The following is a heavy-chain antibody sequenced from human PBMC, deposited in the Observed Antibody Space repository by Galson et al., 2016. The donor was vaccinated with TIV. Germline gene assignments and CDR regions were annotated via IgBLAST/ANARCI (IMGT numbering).Heavy chain of an antibody. Sequence: SLRLSCAASGFIFSNAGMSWVRQAPGKGLEWVGRIKSNSDGGTTDYAEPVKGRFTISRHDSKNTLFLQMNRMKTEDTALYYCTTELGYCSGGYCYYFDYWGQGTLVTVSS. J-gene: IGHJ4*02. D-gene: IGHD2-15*01. CDR3: TTELGYCSGGYCYYFDY. V-gene: IGHV3-15*01. CDR1: GFIFSNAG. CDR2: IKSNSDGGTT.